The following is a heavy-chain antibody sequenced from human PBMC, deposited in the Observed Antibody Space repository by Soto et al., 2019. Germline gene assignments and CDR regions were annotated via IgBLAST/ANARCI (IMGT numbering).Heavy chain of an antibody. J-gene: IGHJ4*02. CDR3: ARALGYCSGGSCYHYFDY. V-gene: IGHV5-51*01. CDR2: IYPGDSDT. CDR1: GYTFTSYW. Sequence: GESLKISCQTSGYTFTSYWIGWVRQMPGKGLEWMGIIYPGDSDTRYSPSFQGQVTISADKSLSTAYLQWNSLKASDTAMYYCARALGYCSGGSCYHYFDYWGQGTLVTVSS. D-gene: IGHD2-15*01.